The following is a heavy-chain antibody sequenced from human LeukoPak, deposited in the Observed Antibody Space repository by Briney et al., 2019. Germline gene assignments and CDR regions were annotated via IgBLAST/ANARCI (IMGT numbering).Heavy chain of an antibody. CDR1: GYSFTSYW. CDR3: ARHVGSSSSPSFDY. Sequence: GESLKISCKGSGYSFTSYWIGWVRQTPGKGLEWMGIIYPGDSDTRYSPSFQGQATISAAKSISTAYLQWSSLKASDTAMYYCARHVGSSSSPSFDYWGQGTLVTVSS. CDR2: IYPGDSDT. D-gene: IGHD6-6*01. J-gene: IGHJ4*02. V-gene: IGHV5-51*01.